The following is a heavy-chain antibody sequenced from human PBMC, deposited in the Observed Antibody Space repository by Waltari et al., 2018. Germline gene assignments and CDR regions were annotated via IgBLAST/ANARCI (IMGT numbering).Heavy chain of an antibody. V-gene: IGHV4-59*08. J-gene: IGHJ5*02. CDR3: ARTAPPYSNAAYGGWSDP. CDR1: PGSIRSFY. Sequence: QVQLQESGPGLVKPSETLSLTCTVSPGSIRSFYWSWNRLPPGKGLEWIGYIYHSGITSYNPSLKSRVTIGVDTSKNQFSLKMRSVTAADTAVYYCARTAPPYSNAAYGGWSDPWGQGTLVTVSS. D-gene: IGHD4-4*01. CDR2: IYHSGIT.